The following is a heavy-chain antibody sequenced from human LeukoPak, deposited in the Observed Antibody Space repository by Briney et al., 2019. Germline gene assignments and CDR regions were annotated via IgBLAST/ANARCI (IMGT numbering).Heavy chain of an antibody. V-gene: IGHV1-69*05. CDR1: GGTFSSYA. CDR3: ASDGTYYYDSSGYYLGY. Sequence: ASVKVSCKASGGTFSSYAISWVRQAPGQGLEWMGRIIPIFGTANYAQKFQGRVTITTDESTSTAYMELSSLRSEDTAVYYCASDGTYYYDSSGYYLGYWGQGTLVTVSS. D-gene: IGHD3-22*01. J-gene: IGHJ4*02. CDR2: IIPIFGTA.